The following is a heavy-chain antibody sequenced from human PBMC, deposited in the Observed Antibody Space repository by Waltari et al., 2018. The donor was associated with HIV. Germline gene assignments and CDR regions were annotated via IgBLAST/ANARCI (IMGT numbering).Heavy chain of an antibody. D-gene: IGHD2-2*01. J-gene: IGHJ6*02. CDR3: ARDVALIVVVPADYYYGMDV. CDR2: INAGNGNT. CDR1: GYTFTSYA. V-gene: IGHV1-3*01. Sequence: QVQLVQSGAEVKKPGASVKVSCKASGYTFTSYAMHWVRQAPGQRLEWMGWINAGNGNTKYSQKCQGRVTITRDTSASTAYMELSSLRSEDTAVYYCARDVALIVVVPADYYYGMDVWGQGTTVTVSS.